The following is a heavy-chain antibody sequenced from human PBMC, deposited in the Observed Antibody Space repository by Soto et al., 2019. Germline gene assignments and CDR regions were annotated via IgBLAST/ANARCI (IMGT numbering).Heavy chain of an antibody. CDR3: ARESGGATATLDYYYFYMDV. Sequence: QVQLVQSGAEVRKPGASVTVSCRSSGDSFNDYYIHWVRQAPGQGFAWMGWINPNGGVTKYAQKSQGWVSMTRDTSIRTVYMQLSRLRSDDTAVYYCARESGGATATLDYYYFYMDVWGTGTTVTVSS. CDR1: GDSFNDYY. V-gene: IGHV1-2*04. CDR2: INPNGGVT. J-gene: IGHJ6*03. D-gene: IGHD5-12*01.